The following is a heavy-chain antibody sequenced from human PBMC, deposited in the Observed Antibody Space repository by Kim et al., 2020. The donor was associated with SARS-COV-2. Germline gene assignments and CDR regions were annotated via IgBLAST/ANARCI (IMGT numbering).Heavy chain of an antibody. CDR3: ARDLGAVS. CDR2: SHSV. Sequence: SHSVYSADSVKGRFTISRDNAKNSLYLQMNGLRAEDTAVYYCARDLGAVSWGQGTLVTVSS. J-gene: IGHJ4*02. V-gene: IGHV3-21*01.